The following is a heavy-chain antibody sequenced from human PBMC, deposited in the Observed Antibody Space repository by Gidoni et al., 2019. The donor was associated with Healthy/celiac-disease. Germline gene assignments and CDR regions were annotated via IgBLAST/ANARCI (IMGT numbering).Heavy chain of an antibody. D-gene: IGHD2-2*01. Sequence: EVQLVESGGGLVQPGRSLRLSCTASGFTFGDYAMRWFRQAPGKGLGWVVFSRSKAYGGTTEYAASVKGRFTISRDDSKSIAYLQMNRLKTEDTAVYYCTRAGVGGPQLLHYYYGMDVWGQGTTVTVSS. J-gene: IGHJ6*02. CDR1: GFTFGDYA. CDR3: TRAGVGGPQLLHYYYGMDV. CDR2: SRSKAYGGTT. V-gene: IGHV3-49*03.